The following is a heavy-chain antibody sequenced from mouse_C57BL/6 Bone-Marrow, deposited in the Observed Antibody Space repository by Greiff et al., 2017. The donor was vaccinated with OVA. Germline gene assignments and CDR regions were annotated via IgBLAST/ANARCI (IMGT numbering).Heavy chain of an antibody. V-gene: IGHV2-2*01. D-gene: IGHD2-5*01. Sequence: QVQPKESGPGLVQPSQSLSITCTVSGFSLTSYGVHWVRQSPGKGLEWLGVIWSGGSTDYNAAFISRLSISKDNSKSQVFFKMNSLQAGDTAIYYCARTFYYSTSWFAYWGQGTLVTVSA. CDR1: GFSLTSYG. CDR3: ARTFYYSTSWFAY. J-gene: IGHJ3*01. CDR2: IWSGGST.